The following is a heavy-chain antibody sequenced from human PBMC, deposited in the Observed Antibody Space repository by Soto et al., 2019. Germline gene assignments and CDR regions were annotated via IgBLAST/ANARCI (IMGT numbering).Heavy chain of an antibody. J-gene: IGHJ4*02. CDR1: GFTFSDNY. CDR3: ATGAGPGPYYFES. Sequence: QVQLVESGGGLAKPGGSLRLSCVASGFTFSDNYMTWVRQAPGRGLEWISYISPKSSTTNYADSVKGRFTISRDNAYNLVDLQLSGLRAEDTAIYYCATGAGPGPYYFESWGQGTLVTVSS. CDR2: ISPKSSTT. V-gene: IGHV3-11*05.